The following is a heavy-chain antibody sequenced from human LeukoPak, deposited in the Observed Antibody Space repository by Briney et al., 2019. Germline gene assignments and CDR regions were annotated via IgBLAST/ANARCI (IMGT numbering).Heavy chain of an antibody. J-gene: IGHJ4*02. CDR3: ARDLTGKYYIAY. Sequence: GGSLRLSCAASGFTFSSFGMHWVRQAPDEGLEWVAYIGYTGTNTYYADSVKGRFTISRDNSKNTVHLQMNSLRAADTALYSCARDLTGKYYIAYWGQGTLVTVSS. CDR1: GFTFSSFG. V-gene: IGHV3-30*02. CDR2: IGYTGTNT. D-gene: IGHD2-8*02.